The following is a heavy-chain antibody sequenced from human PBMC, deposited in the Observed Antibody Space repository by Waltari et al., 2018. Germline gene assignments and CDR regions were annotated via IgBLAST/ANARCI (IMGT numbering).Heavy chain of an antibody. CDR2: IYYSGST. Sequence: QVQLQESGPGLVKPSETLSLTCTVSGGPLSSYYWSWIRPPPGKGLEWIGYIYYSGSTNYNPTLKSRVTISVDTSKNQFSLKLSSVTAADTAVYYCARHLHSGYTFDYWGQGTLVTVSS. D-gene: IGHD3-22*01. J-gene: IGHJ4*02. CDR1: GGPLSSYY. V-gene: IGHV4-59*08. CDR3: ARHLHSGYTFDY.